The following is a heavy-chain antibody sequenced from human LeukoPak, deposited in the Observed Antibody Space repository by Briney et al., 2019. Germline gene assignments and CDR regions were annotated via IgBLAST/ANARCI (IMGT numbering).Heavy chain of an antibody. D-gene: IGHD2-8*02. CDR1: GGSISSSSYY. CDR3: ASLQTDTGGFDY. CDR2: IYYSGST. Sequence: SQTLSLTCAVSGGSISSSSYYWGWIRQPPGKGLEWIGSIYYSGSTYYNPSLKSRVTISVDTSKNQFSLKLSSVTAADTAVYYCASLQTDTGGFDYWGQGTLVTVSS. V-gene: IGHV4-39*01. J-gene: IGHJ4*02.